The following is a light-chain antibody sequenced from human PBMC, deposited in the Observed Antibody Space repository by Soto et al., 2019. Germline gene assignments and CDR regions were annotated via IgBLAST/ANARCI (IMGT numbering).Light chain of an antibody. V-gene: IGKV3-20*01. J-gene: IGKJ4*01. Sequence: LTRSPGTLSLSPGERATLSCRASQSVSSSYLAWYQQKPGQAPRLLIYGASSRATGIPDRFSGSGSGTDFTLTISRLEPEDFAVYYCQQYGSSPPLTFGGGTKVDIK. CDR3: QQYGSSPPLT. CDR2: GAS. CDR1: QSVSSSY.